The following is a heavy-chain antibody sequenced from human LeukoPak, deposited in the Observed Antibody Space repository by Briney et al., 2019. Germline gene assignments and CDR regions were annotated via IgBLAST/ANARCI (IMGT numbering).Heavy chain of an antibody. CDR2: ISAYSGNT. J-gene: IGHJ6*03. Sequence: ASVKVSCKASGYTFTSYGISWVRQAPGQGLEWMGWISAYSGNTNYAQKLQGRVTMTTDTSTSTAYMELRSLRSDDTAVYYCARDGFVGTTKHYYDSSGDYYYYYYMDVWGKGTTVTVSS. V-gene: IGHV1-18*01. D-gene: IGHD3-22*01. CDR1: GYTFTSYG. CDR3: ARDGFVGTTKHYYDSSGDYYYYYYMDV.